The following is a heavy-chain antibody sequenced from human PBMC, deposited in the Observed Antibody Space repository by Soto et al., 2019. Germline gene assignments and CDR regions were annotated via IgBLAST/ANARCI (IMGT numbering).Heavy chain of an antibody. CDR3: ARDRVDCSGGSCYSYYYYGMDV. J-gene: IGHJ6*02. CDR1: GYTFTSCG. Sequence: ASVKVSCKASGYTFTSCGISWVRQAPGQGLEWMGWISAYNGNTNYAQKLQGRVTMTTDTSTSTAYMELRSLRSDDTAVYYCARDRVDCSGGSCYSYYYYGMDVWGQGTTVTVSS. D-gene: IGHD2-15*01. V-gene: IGHV1-18*04. CDR2: ISAYNGNT.